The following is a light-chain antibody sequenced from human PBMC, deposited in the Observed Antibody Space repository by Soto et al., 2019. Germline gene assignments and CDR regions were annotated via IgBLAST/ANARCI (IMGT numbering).Light chain of an antibody. J-gene: IGKJ1*01. V-gene: IGKV3-20*01. CDR3: QQYSSLPRT. Sequence: EIVLTQSPGTLSLSPGEGATLSCRASQIVSGKYLAWYHQRPGQAPRVLIHSASSRATGIPDRFTGSGSGTDFTLTITRLEPEDFGVYYCQQYSSLPRTFGQGTKVDIK. CDR1: QIVSGKY. CDR2: SAS.